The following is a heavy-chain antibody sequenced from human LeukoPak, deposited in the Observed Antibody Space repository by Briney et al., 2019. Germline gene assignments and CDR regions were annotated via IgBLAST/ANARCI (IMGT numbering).Heavy chain of an antibody. V-gene: IGHV5-51*01. D-gene: IGHD5-18*01. Sequence: GESLKISRKGSGYSFTTYWIGWVRQMPGKGLEWMGIIYPGDSDTRYSPSFQGQVTISADKSITTAYLQWSSLKASDTAMYYCARRGYSYGHNTNWFDPWGQGTLVTVSS. CDR2: IYPGDSDT. CDR3: ARRGYSYGHNTNWFDP. CDR1: GYSFTTYW. J-gene: IGHJ5*02.